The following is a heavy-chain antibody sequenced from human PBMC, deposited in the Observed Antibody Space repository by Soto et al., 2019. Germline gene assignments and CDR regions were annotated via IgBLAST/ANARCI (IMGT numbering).Heavy chain of an antibody. Sequence: EVQLLESGGGLVQPGGSLRLSCAASGFTFSSYAMSWVRQAPGKGLEWVSAISGSGGSTYYTDSVKGRFTISRDNSKNTLYLQMNSLRAEDTAVYYCAKDTYGTNTVTSDYWGQGTLVTVSS. D-gene: IGHD4-17*01. CDR2: ISGSGGST. CDR1: GFTFSSYA. CDR3: AKDTYGTNTVTSDY. J-gene: IGHJ4*02. V-gene: IGHV3-23*01.